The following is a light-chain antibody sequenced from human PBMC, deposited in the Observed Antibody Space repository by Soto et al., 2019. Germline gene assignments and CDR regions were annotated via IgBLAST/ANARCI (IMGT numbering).Light chain of an antibody. CDR2: EVN. CDR1: SSDVGGYNY. J-gene: IGLJ2*01. CDR3: ISHAGSSTL. Sequence: QSVLTQPPSASGSPGQSVTISCTGTSSDVGGYNYVSWYQQHPGKAPKFVIYEVNKRPSGVPDRFSGSKSGNTASLTVSGLQAEDEADYYCISHAGSSTLFGGGTKVTVL. V-gene: IGLV2-8*01.